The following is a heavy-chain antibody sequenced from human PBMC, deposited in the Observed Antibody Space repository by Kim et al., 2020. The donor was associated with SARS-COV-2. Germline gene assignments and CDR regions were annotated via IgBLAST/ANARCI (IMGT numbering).Heavy chain of an antibody. J-gene: IGHJ5*02. Sequence: SLKSRVTISVDTSKNQFSLKLSSVTAADTAVYYCARQDGSGSYYNYWFDPWGQGTLVTVSS. V-gene: IGHV4-39*01. CDR3: ARQDGSGSYYNYWFDP. D-gene: IGHD3-10*01.